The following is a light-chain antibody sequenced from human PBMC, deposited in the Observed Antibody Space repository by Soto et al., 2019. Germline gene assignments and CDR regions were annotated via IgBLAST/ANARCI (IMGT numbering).Light chain of an antibody. CDR2: EVS. J-gene: IGKJ1*01. V-gene: IGKV2D-29*01. CDR1: QSLLHSDGKTY. CDR3: MQTKQLPLT. Sequence: ILMTQTPLSLSVTPGQPASISCKSSQSLLHSDGKTYLYWYLQRPGQPPQLLMSEVSDRFSGVPDRFSGSGLGTDFTLTISLVEAEDVGLYSCMQTKQLPLTFGPGTRVEVK.